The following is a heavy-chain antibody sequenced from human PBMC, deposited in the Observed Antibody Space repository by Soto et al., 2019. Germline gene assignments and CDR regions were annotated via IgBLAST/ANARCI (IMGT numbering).Heavy chain of an antibody. Sequence: ESGPTLVNPTQTLTLTCTLSGFSLSTSGVSVRWLRQPPGKAPESLALLYWHDAKSYRPSLQRRLIVTKDNSKKQVVLTMTNMDPADTATYYCAHRVVSRGSFDYWGQGTLVTVS. CDR3: AHRVVSRGSFDY. CDR2: LYWHDAK. J-gene: IGHJ4*02. CDR1: GFSLSTSGVS. D-gene: IGHD6-6*01. V-gene: IGHV2-5*01.